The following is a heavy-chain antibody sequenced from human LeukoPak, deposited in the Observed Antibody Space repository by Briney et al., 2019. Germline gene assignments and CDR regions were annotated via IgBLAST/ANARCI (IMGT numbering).Heavy chain of an antibody. CDR2: INHSGST. CDR3: ARGKLLWFGETIDY. J-gene: IGHJ4*02. CDR1: GGSFSGYY. Sequence: PSETLSLTCAVYGGSFSGYYWSWIRQPPGKGLEWIGEINHSGSTNYNPSLKSRVTISVDTSKNQFSLKLSSVTAADTAVYYCARGKLLWFGETIDYWGQGTLVTVSS. D-gene: IGHD3-10*01. V-gene: IGHV4-34*01.